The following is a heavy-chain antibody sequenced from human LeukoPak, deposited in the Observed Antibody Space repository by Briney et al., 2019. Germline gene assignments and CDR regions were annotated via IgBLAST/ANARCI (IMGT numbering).Heavy chain of an antibody. D-gene: IGHD3-3*01. CDR1: GDSISSYY. J-gene: IGHJ4*02. Sequence: SETLSLTCTVSGDSISSYYWSWIRQPPGEGLQWIGYIFYSGSTNYNASLRSRVAISIDTSKNQFSLKLTSVTAADTAVYYCASTPLRFLQWLPSVWGQGTLVTVSS. CDR3: ASTPLRFLQWLPSV. V-gene: IGHV4-59*01. CDR2: IFYSGST.